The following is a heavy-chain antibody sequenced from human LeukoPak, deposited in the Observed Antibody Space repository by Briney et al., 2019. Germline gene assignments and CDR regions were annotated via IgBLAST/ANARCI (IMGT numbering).Heavy chain of an antibody. CDR3: ARGEPRYSYGGGVRYYYYGMDV. CDR2: TTRNGSSR. CDR1: GITFSDFH. J-gene: IGHJ6*02. Sequence: GGSLRLSCAASGITFSDFHMSWIRQAPGKGLEWVSQTTRNGSSRYYADSVKGRFTISRDNAKSSLYLQMNSLRAEDTALYYCARGEPRYSYGGGVRYYYYGMDVWGQGTMVTVSS. D-gene: IGHD5-18*01. V-gene: IGHV3-11*01.